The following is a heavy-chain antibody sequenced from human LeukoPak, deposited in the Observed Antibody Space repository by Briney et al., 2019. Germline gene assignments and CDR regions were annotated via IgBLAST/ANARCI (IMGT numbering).Heavy chain of an antibody. CDR2: IYYSGST. D-gene: IGHD3-3*01. Sequence: SETLPLTCTVSGGSISSYYWSWIRQPPGKGLEWIGYIYYSGSTNYNPSLKSRVTISVDTSKNQFSLKLSSVTAADTAVYYCARRIRFSAFDIWGQGTMVTVSS. CDR3: ARRIRFSAFDI. J-gene: IGHJ3*02. V-gene: IGHV4-59*12. CDR1: GGSISSYY.